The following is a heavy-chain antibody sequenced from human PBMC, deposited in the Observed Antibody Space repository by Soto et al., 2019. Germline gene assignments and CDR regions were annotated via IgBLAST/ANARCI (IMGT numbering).Heavy chain of an antibody. D-gene: IGHD6-13*01. V-gene: IGHV4-59*12. Sequence: SETLSLTCTVSGGSINNYYWTWIRQPPGKGLEWIGYVYYTGTTSHNPSLKSRVTISVDTSKNQFSLKLTSVTAADTAVYYCARARATIAAAASFDGWGQGSLVTVSS. J-gene: IGHJ4*02. CDR1: GGSINNYY. CDR3: ARARATIAAAASFDG. CDR2: VYYTGTT.